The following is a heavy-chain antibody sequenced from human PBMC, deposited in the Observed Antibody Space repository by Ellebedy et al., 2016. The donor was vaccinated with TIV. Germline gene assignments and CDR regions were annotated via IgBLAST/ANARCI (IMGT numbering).Heavy chain of an antibody. CDR2: IIPMFGTA. D-gene: IGHD2-2*01. J-gene: IGHJ2*01. Sequence: AASVKVSCKASGGTFSNYGISWVRQAPGQGLEWMGGIIPMFGTANFPPKFQGRVTISADKSTNIAYIELNNLKSEDTAVYYCARVGGPAAIDWYFDLWGRGTLVTVSS. CDR3: ARVGGPAAIDWYFDL. CDR1: GGTFSNYG. V-gene: IGHV1-69*06.